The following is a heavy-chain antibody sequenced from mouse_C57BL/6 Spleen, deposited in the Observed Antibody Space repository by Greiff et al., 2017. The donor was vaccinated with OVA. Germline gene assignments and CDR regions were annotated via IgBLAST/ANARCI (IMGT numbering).Heavy chain of an antibody. CDR3: ARDQISPLYYYGSSYDYYAMDY. CDR2: ISDGGSYT. CDR1: GFTFSSYA. V-gene: IGHV5-4*01. J-gene: IGHJ4*01. Sequence: DVKLVESGGGLVKPGGSLKLSCAASGFTFSSYAMSWVRQTPEKRLEWVATISDGGSYTYYPDNVKGRFTISRDNAKNNLYLQMSHLKSEDTAMYYCARDQISPLYYYGSSYDYYAMDYWGQGTSVTVSS. D-gene: IGHD1-1*01.